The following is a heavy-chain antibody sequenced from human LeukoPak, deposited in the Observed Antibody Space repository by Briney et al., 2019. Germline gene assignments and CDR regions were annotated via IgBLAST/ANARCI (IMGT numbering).Heavy chain of an antibody. D-gene: IGHD1-7*01. CDR1: GGSISSSSYY. Sequence: SETLSLTCTVSGGSISSSSYYWGWIRQPPGKGLEWIGSIYYSGSTYYNPSLKCRVTISVDTSKNQFSLKLSSVTAADTAVYYCARAAGPGGTRFLGWFDPWGQGTLVTVSS. CDR3: ARAAGPGGTRFLGWFDP. V-gene: IGHV4-39*07. CDR2: IYYSGST. J-gene: IGHJ5*02.